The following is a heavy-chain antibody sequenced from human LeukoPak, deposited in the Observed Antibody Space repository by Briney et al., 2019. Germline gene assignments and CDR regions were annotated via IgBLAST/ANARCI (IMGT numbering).Heavy chain of an antibody. D-gene: IGHD6-19*01. J-gene: IGHJ4*02. CDR3: AKDLRGWYSAKIDY. CDR2: ISGSGGST. Sequence: PGGSLRLSCAASGFTFSDYYMSWIRQAPGKGLEWVSAISGSGGSTYYADSVKGRFTISRDNSKNTLYLQMNSLRAEDTAVYYCAKDLRGWYSAKIDYWGQGTLVTVSS. V-gene: IGHV3-23*01. CDR1: GFTFSDYY.